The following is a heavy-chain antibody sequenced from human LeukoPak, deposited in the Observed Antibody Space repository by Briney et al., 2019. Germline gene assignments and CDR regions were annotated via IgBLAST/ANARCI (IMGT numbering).Heavy chain of an antibody. CDR2: ISGSGGST. CDR1: GFTFSSYA. CDR3: AKVLRYYDSSGLDFDY. V-gene: IGHV3-23*01. J-gene: IGHJ4*02. D-gene: IGHD3-22*01. Sequence: GGSLRLSCAASGFTFSSYAMSWVRQAPGKGLEWVSAISGSGGSTYYADSVKGRFTISRDNSKNTLYLQMNSLRAEDTAVYYCAKVLRYYDSSGLDFDYWGQGTLVTVSS.